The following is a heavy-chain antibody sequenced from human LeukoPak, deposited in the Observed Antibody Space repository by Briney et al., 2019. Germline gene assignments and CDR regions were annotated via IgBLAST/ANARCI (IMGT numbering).Heavy chain of an antibody. V-gene: IGHV4-31*03. J-gene: IGHJ4*02. Sequence: SETLSLTCTVSGGSISSGGYYWSWIRQHPGKGLEWIGYIYYSGSTYYNPTLKSRVTISVDTSKNQFSLKLSSVTAADTAVYYCAREVGYCSSTSCYEDYWGQGTLVTVSS. CDR3: AREVGYCSSTSCYEDY. CDR1: GGSISSGGYY. D-gene: IGHD2-2*03. CDR2: IYYSGST.